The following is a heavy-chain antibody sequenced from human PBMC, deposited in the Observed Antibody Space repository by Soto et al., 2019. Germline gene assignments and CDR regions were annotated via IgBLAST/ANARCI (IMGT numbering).Heavy chain of an antibody. CDR1: GFSLSTSGVG. CDR3: THSLYDYVWGTNGFKP. V-gene: IGHV2-5*02. CDR2: IYWDDDK. Sequence: QITLKESGPTLVKPTQTLTLTCTFSGFSLSTSGVGVGWIRQPPGKALESLALIYWDDDKRYSPSLKSRLTIPKDTPKNPVVLTMTNMDPVHTASYCCTHSLYDYVWGTNGFKPGGQGDLVSGSS. J-gene: IGHJ5*02. D-gene: IGHD3-16*01.